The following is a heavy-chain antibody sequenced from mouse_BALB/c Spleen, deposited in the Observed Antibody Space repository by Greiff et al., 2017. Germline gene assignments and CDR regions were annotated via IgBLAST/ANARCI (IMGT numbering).Heavy chain of an antibody. Sequence: QVQLKESGPGLVAPSQSLSITCTVSGFSLTSYGVHWVRQPPGKGLEWLGVIWAGGSTNYNSALMSRLSISKDNSKSQVFLKMNSLQTDDTAMYYCARDYGSRESWFAYWGQGTLVTVSA. CDR2: IWAGGST. V-gene: IGHV2-9*02. D-gene: IGHD1-1*01. CDR3: ARDYGSRESWFAY. J-gene: IGHJ3*01. CDR1: GFSLTSYG.